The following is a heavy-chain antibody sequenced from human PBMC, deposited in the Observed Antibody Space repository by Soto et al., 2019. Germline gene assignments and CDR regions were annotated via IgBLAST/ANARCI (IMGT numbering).Heavy chain of an antibody. V-gene: IGHV3-7*04. CDR1: GFTFRTYW. D-gene: IGHD2-8*01. J-gene: IGHJ3*01. CDR3: ARDGLYCTYANCRGDAYDV. Sequence: EVQLVGSGGGLVQPGGSLRLSCVASGFTFRTYWMTWVRQAPGKGLEWVANIKQDGSEKYYVDSVRGRFAISRDNAMDSLYLQMNSLRVEDTAVYYCARDGLYCTYANCRGDAYDVWDQGTMVTVSS. CDR2: IKQDGSEK.